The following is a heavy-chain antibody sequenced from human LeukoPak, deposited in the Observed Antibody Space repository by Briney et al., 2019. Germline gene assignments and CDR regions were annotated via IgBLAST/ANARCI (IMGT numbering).Heavy chain of an antibody. CDR2: IKQDGSEK. J-gene: IGHJ4*02. D-gene: IGHD6-6*01. CDR1: GFTFSSYW. CDR3: AKEGSPHFADY. Sequence: GGSLRLSCAASGFTFSSYWMSWVRQAPGKGLEWVANIKQDGSEKYYVDSVKGRFTISRDNAKNTLYLQMNSLRAEDTAVYYCAKEGSPHFADYWGQGTLVTVSS. V-gene: IGHV3-7*03.